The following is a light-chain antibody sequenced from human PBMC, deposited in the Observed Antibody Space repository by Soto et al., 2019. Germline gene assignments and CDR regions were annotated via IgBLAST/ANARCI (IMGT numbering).Light chain of an antibody. CDR1: QSVSRDN. CDR3: QQYDREPYI. CDR2: GAS. Sequence: EIVLTQSPGTLCLSPGERGTLSCRASQSVSRDNLAWYQQKPGQAPRLLIYGASSRAPGIPDRFSGSGSGTDFTLTISRLEPEDFAVYYCQQYDREPYIFAQGTKVDIK. J-gene: IGKJ2*01. V-gene: IGKV3-20*01.